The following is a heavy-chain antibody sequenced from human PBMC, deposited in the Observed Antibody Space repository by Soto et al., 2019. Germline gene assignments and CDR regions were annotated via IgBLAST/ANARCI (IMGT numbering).Heavy chain of an antibody. Sequence: QVQLVQSGAEVKKPGASVKVSCKASGYTFTTYGISWVRQAPGQGLEWVGWISAYSGNTKYAQKRPGRVTVTTDTSTSTAYMEVRSLRSDDTAEYYCARGRYGDYWGQGTLVTTSS. CDR2: ISAYSGNT. V-gene: IGHV1-18*01. CDR3: ARGRYGDY. J-gene: IGHJ4*02. D-gene: IGHD4-17*01. CDR1: GYTFTTYG.